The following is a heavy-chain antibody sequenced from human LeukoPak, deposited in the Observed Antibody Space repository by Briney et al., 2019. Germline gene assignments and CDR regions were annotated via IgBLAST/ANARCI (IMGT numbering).Heavy chain of an antibody. J-gene: IGHJ5*02. Sequence: ASVKASCKASGYTFTGYYMHWVRQAPGQGLEWMGWINPNSGGTNYAQKFQGRVTMTRDTSISTAYMELSRLRSDDTAVYYCARDRGYGDYAGRWFDPWGQGTLVTVSS. V-gene: IGHV1-2*02. CDR3: ARDRGYGDYAGRWFDP. CDR2: INPNSGGT. D-gene: IGHD4-17*01. CDR1: GYTFTGYY.